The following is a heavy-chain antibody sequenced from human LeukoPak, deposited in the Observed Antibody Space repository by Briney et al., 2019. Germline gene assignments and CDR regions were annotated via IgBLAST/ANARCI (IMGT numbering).Heavy chain of an antibody. D-gene: IGHD2-2*01. Sequence: GGSLRLSCAASGFAFSSYGMHWVRQAPGKGLEWVAVIWYDGSNKYYADSVKGRFTISRDNSKNTLYLQMNSLRAEDTAVYYCARGGRYCSSTSCYYFDYRGQGTLVTVSS. CDR3: ARGGRYCSSTSCYYFDY. CDR1: GFAFSSYG. J-gene: IGHJ4*02. CDR2: IWYDGSNK. V-gene: IGHV3-33*01.